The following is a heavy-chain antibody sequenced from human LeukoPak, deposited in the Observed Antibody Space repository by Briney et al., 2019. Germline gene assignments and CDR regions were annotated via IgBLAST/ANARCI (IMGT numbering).Heavy chain of an antibody. CDR1: GGTFSSYA. V-gene: IGHV1-69*05. CDR2: IIPIFGTA. D-gene: IGHD6-25*01. CDR3: ARGAALAGYYYYMDV. Sequence: GSSVKVSCKASGGTFSSYAISWVRQAPGQGLEWMGGIIPIFGTANYAQKFQGRVTITTDESTSTAYMELSSLRSEDTAVYYCARGAALAGYYYYMDVWGKGTTVTVSS. J-gene: IGHJ6*03.